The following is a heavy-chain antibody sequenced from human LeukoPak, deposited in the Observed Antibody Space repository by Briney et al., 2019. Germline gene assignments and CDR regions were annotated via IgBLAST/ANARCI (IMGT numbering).Heavy chain of an antibody. Sequence: SAKVSCKASGGTFSSYAISWVRQAPGQGLEWMGGIIPIFGTANYAQKFQGRVTITADKSTSTAYMELSSLRSEDTAVYYCARDGGIAAAGNAFDIWGQGTMVTVSS. CDR2: IIPIFGTA. J-gene: IGHJ3*02. V-gene: IGHV1-69*06. CDR1: GGTFSSYA. CDR3: ARDGGIAAAGNAFDI. D-gene: IGHD6-13*01.